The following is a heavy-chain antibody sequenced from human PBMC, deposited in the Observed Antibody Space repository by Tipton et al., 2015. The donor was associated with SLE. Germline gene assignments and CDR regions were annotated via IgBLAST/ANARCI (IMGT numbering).Heavy chain of an antibody. Sequence: QLVQSGAEVKKPGASVKVSCKASGYTFSSFGISWVRQAPGQGLEWMGGIIPPFGSANYAQKFQGRVTITADESTSTAYMELSSLRSDDTAVYYCARRIAEDWGQGTLVTVSS. V-gene: IGHV1-69*13. D-gene: IGHD6-6*01. CDR2: IIPPFGSA. CDR1: GYTFSSFG. J-gene: IGHJ4*02. CDR3: ARRIAED.